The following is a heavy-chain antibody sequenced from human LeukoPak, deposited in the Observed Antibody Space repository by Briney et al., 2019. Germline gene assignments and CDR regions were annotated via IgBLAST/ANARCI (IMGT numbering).Heavy chain of an antibody. D-gene: IGHD5-24*01. V-gene: IGHV1-69*06. CDR3: ARGARRDGYTQGDY. CDR2: IIPIFGTA. CDR1: GYTFTSYY. Sequence: SVKVSCKASGYTFTSYYMHWVRQAPGQGLEWMGGIIPIFGTANYAQKFQGRVTTTADKSTSTAYMELSSLRSEDTAVYYCARGARRDGYTQGDYWGQGTLVTVSS. J-gene: IGHJ4*02.